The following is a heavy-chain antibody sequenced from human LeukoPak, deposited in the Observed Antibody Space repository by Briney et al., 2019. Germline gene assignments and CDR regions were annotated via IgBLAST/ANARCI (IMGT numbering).Heavy chain of an antibody. J-gene: IGHJ3*02. V-gene: IGHV1-46*01. CDR3: ARERGSGYDDAFDI. D-gene: IGHD3-22*01. CDR2: INPSGGST. CDR1: GYTFTTYY. Sequence: ASVKVSCKASGYTFTTYYIHWVRQAPGQGLEWMGIINPSGGSTSYAQKFQGRVTMTRDMSTSTVYMELSSLRSEDTAVYYCARERGSGYDDAFDIWGQGTMVTVSS.